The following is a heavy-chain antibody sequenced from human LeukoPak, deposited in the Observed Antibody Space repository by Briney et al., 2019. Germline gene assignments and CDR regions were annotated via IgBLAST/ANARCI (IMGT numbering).Heavy chain of an antibody. CDR1: GLSVSDAW. Sequence: NPGGSLRLSCAASGLSVSDAWMSWVRQAPGKGLEWVGRIKGKTAGETTDYVASVKGRFTISRDDSKNTLYLQMNSLSTEDTAVYYCTGPPDWGQGTLVTVSS. CDR3: TGPPD. CDR2: IKGKTAGETT. J-gene: IGHJ4*02. V-gene: IGHV3-15*01.